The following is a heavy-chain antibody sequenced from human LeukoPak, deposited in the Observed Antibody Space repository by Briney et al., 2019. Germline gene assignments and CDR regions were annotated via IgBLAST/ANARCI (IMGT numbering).Heavy chain of an antibody. Sequence: SETLSLTCTVSGLSISGSSYYWDWIRQPPGKGLEWIGSIYYSGSTYYNPSLKSRVTISVDTSKNQFSLKLSSVTAAVTAVYYCARDKPWDAFDIWGQGTMVTVSS. CDR1: GLSISGSSYY. V-gene: IGHV4-39*07. CDR3: ARDKPWDAFDI. CDR2: IYYSGST. J-gene: IGHJ3*02.